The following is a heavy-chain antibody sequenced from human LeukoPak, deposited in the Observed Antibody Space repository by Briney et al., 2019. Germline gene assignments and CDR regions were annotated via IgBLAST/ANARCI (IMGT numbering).Heavy chain of an antibody. CDR1: GFTFSSYA. D-gene: IGHD2-15*01. J-gene: IGHJ4*02. Sequence: GGSLRLSCAASGFTFSSYAVSWVRQAPGKGLEWVSAISGSGGSTYYADSVKGRFTISRDNSKNTLYLQMNSLRAEDTAVYHCAKDAYCSGGSCYPNFDYWGQGTLVTVSS. CDR2: ISGSGGST. V-gene: IGHV3-23*01. CDR3: AKDAYCSGGSCYPNFDY.